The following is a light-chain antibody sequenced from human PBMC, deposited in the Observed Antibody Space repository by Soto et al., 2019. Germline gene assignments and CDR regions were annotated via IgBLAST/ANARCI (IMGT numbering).Light chain of an antibody. CDR1: QSVNTY. V-gene: IGKV3-11*01. CDR3: QQRTTWPGT. J-gene: IGKJ2*01. Sequence: EIVLTQSPATLSLSPGESATLSCRASQSVNTYLAWYRQKPGQSPRLLIYDASNRATGIPARFSGSGSRTDFTLTITSLEPDDFAVYYCQQRTTWPGTFGQGTKLEI. CDR2: DAS.